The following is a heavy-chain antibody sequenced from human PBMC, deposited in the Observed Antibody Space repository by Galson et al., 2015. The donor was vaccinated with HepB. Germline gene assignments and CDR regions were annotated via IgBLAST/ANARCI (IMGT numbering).Heavy chain of an antibody. J-gene: IGHJ4*02. CDR3: VKADSYFYDTSGYPRDS. CDR1: GFTFSVHF. CDR2: ISSRGDGT. V-gene: IGHV3-64D*06. Sequence: SLRLSCAASGFTFSVHFMHWVRQAPGKGLEYVAAISSRGDGTYYADSVKGRFIISRDNPQNTVYLQMTSLRPEDTAVYYCVKADSYFYDTSGYPRDSWGRGSLVTVSS. D-gene: IGHD3-22*01.